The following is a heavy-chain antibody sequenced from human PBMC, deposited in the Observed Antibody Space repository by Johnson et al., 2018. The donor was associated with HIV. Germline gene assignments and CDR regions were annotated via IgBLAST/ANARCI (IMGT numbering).Heavy chain of an antibody. D-gene: IGHD6-13*01. CDR2: ISRSGSTI. CDR1: GFTVSSNY. V-gene: IGHV3-11*04. CDR3: ARDRGHRGVADAGSDCVI. J-gene: IGHJ3*02. Sequence: VQLVESGGGLVQPGGSLRLSCAASGFTVSSNYMSWVRQAPGKGLEWVSYISRSGSTITYADSVKGRFTISRDTTKNSLYLQMNSLRAEDTAVYYCARDRGHRGVADAGSDCVICGQGTLVTGSS.